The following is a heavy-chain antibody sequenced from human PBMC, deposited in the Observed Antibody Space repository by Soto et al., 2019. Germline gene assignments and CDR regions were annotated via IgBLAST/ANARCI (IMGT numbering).Heavy chain of an antibody. CDR2: ISAYNGNT. J-gene: IGHJ4*02. CDR1: GYTFTSYG. V-gene: IGHV1-18*01. CDR3: ATKYFDFWSVYRSVIPGFDQ. Sequence: ASVKVSCKASGYTFTSYGISWVLQAPGQGLEWMGWISAYNGNTNYAQKLQGRVTMTTDTSTSTAYMELSTLRSEDTAVYYCATKYFDFWSVYRSVIPGFDQWGQGTLVTAPQ. D-gene: IGHD3-3*01.